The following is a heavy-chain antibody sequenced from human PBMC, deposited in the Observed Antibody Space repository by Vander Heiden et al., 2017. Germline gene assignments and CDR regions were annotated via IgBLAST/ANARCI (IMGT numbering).Heavy chain of an antibody. V-gene: IGHV6-1*01. CDR3: ARSWPRYFDY. Sequence: QVQLQQSGPGLVKPSQNLSLTCAISGARVSSNRAAWNWIRQSPSRGREGLGRTYYRSKWSNDYAVSVKSRMTITPDTSKNQFSLQLNSVTPEDTAVYYCARSWPRYFDYWGQGILVTVSS. CDR2: TYYRSKWSN. D-gene: IGHD6-13*01. J-gene: IGHJ4*02. CDR1: GARVSSNRAA.